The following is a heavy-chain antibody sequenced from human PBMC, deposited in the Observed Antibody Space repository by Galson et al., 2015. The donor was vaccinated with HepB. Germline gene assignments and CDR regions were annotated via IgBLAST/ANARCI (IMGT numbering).Heavy chain of an antibody. Sequence: SVKVSCKASGGTFSSYAISWVRQAPGQGLEWMGGIIPIFGTAKYAQKFQGRVTITADESTSTAYMELSSLRSEDTAVYYCARTASSSSWYKPNWFDPWGQGTLVTVSS. V-gene: IGHV1-69*13. CDR1: GGTFSSYA. CDR3: ARTASSSSWYKPNWFDP. CDR2: IIPIFGTA. D-gene: IGHD6-13*01. J-gene: IGHJ5*02.